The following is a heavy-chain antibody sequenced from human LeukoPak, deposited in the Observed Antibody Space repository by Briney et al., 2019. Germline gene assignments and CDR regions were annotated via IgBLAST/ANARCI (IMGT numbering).Heavy chain of an antibody. CDR3: ARAWGDYYYYMGV. Sequence: SQTLSLTCTVAAGSIRSVSYYWGWIRQPPGKGLEWVGSIYYSGSTYYNVSLKSRVTISVYTSKNQFSLDLSSVTAADTAVYYCARAWGDYYYYMGVWGKGTAVTVSS. V-gene: IGHV4-39*07. CDR2: IYYSGST. CDR1: AGSIRSVSYY. D-gene: IGHD7-27*01. J-gene: IGHJ6*03.